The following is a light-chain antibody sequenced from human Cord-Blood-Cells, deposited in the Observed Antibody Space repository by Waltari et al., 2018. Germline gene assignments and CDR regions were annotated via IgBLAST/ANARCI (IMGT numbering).Light chain of an antibody. Sequence: DIQMTQSPSTLSASVGDRVTITCRASQSISSWVAWYQQKPGKAPKLLIYDASSLESGGPSRFSGSGSGTEVTLTISSLQPDDFATYYCQQYNSYSPLTFGGGTKVEIK. CDR2: DAS. V-gene: IGKV1-5*01. CDR1: QSISSW. J-gene: IGKJ4*01. CDR3: QQYNSYSPLT.